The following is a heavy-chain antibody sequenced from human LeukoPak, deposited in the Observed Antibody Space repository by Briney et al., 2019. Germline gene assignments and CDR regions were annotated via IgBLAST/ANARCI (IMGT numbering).Heavy chain of an antibody. D-gene: IGHD1/OR15-1a*01. V-gene: IGHV3-30*02. CDR3: AKEGTASKLSDLDH. J-gene: IGHJ4*02. CDR2: IRYDGSDK. Sequence: QPGGSLRLSCAASGFIFTDYGMHWVRQAPGKGLEWLTFIRYDGSDKYYADSVKGRITISRDNSKNTLYLQMNSLTSEDTAVYYCAKEGTASKLSDLDHWGQGILVTVSS. CDR1: GFIFTDYG.